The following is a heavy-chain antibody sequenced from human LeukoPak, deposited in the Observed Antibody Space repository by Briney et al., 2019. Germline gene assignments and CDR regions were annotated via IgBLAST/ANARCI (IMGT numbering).Heavy chain of an antibody. CDR2: INPSDGST. D-gene: IGHD3-16*01. CDR3: ARVPLGGAFDF. CDR1: GYIITSYY. Sequence: EASAKVSCKASGYIITSYYMHWVRQAPRQRLEWMGIINPSDGSTNYAQKFQGRVTMTRDTSTGTVYMDLTSLRSDDTAVYYCARVPLGGAFDFWGQGTLVTVSS. V-gene: IGHV1-46*01. J-gene: IGHJ4*02.